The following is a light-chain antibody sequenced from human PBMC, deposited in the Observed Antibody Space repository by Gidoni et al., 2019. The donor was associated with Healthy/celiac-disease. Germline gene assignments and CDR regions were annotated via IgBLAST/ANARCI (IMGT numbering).Light chain of an antibody. CDR2: SAS. CDR1: QGISTY. Sequence: DMQLPHTPSSLPASVGDRVTITCRVSQGISTYFNWYRQKPGKVPKLMIYSASNWQSVVPSRFSGSGAGTYSPPTSSSLQPEDVVTYYGQRNYKAPCTFGQGTKVDIK. CDR3: QRNYKAPCT. J-gene: IGKJ1*01. V-gene: IGKV1-27*01.